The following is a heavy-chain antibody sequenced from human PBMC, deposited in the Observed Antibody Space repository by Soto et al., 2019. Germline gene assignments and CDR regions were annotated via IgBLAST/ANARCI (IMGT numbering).Heavy chain of an antibody. J-gene: IGHJ4*02. D-gene: IGHD6-19*01. CDR3: ARGQWLVHYFDY. CDR2: INHSGST. Sequence: LSLTCAVYGGSFSGYYWSWIRQPPGKGLEWIGEINHSGSTNYNPSLKSRVTISVDTSKNQFSLKLSSVTAADTAVYYCARGQWLVHYFDYWGQGTLVTVSS. CDR1: GGSFSGYY. V-gene: IGHV4-34*01.